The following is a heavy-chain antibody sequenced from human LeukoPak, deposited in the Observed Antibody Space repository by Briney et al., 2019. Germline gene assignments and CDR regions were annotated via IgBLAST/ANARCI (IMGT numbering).Heavy chain of an antibody. J-gene: IGHJ4*02. Sequence: GGSLRLSCAASGFTFSNAWMSWVRQAPGKGLEWVGRIKSKTDGGTTDYAAPVKGRFTISRDDSKNTLYLQMNSLKTEDTAVYYCARDSGYISGVDYWGQGTLVTVSS. CDR2: IKSKTDGGTT. D-gene: IGHD6-13*01. V-gene: IGHV3-15*01. CDR3: ARDSGYISGVDY. CDR1: GFTFSNAW.